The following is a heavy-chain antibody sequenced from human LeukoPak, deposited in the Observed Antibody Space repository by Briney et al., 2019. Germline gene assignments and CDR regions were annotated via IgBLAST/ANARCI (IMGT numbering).Heavy chain of an antibody. Sequence: SWVRQPPGKGLEWIGYIYYSGSTYYNPSLKSRVTISVDTSKNQFSLKLSSVTAADTAVYYCARAHGTYYFDYWGQGTLVTVSS. V-gene: IGHV4-30-4*08. CDR3: ARAHGTYYFDY. J-gene: IGHJ4*02. CDR2: IYYSGST. D-gene: IGHD6-13*01.